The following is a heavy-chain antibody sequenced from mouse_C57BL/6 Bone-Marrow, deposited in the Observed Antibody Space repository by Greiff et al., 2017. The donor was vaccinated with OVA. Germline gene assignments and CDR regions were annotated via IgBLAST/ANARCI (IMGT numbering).Heavy chain of an antibody. CDR3: TSEGYYCGSRFYCYFDV. CDR1: GFTFSSYA. J-gene: IGHJ1*03. V-gene: IGHV5-9-1*02. D-gene: IGHD1-1*01. Sequence: EVKLVESGEGLVKPGGSLKLSCAASGFTFSSYAMSWVRQTPEKRLEWVAYISSGGDYIYYADTVKGRVTISRDNARNTLYLHMSSLKSEETCMYSCTSEGYYCGSRFYCYFDVWGTGTTVTVSS. CDR2: ISSGGDYI.